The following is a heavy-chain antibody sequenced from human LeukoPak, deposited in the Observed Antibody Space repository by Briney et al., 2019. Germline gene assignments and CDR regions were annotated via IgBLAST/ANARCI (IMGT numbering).Heavy chain of an antibody. V-gene: IGHV1-2*02. CDR1: GYTFTGYY. D-gene: IGHD3-16*02. J-gene: IGHJ4*02. CDR3: ARLSTPNLYYFDY. Sequence: ASVKLSCTASGYTFTGYYMHWVRQAPGQGLEWMGWINPNSGVTYYAQKFQGRVSMTRDTSISTAYMEVSRLRSDDSALYYCARLSTPNLYYFDYWGQGTLVTVSS. CDR2: INPNSGVT.